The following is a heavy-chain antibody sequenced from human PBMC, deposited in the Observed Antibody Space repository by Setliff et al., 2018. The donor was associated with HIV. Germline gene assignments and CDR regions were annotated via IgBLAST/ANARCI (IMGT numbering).Heavy chain of an antibody. D-gene: IGHD6-13*01. J-gene: IGHJ4*02. CDR3: ARSRAAGFGY. CDR1: GFTFSSYS. CDR2: ISSSSSTI. Sequence: PWGSLRLSCAASGFTFSSYSMNWVRQAPGKGLEWVSYISSSSSTIYYADSVKGRFTISRDNAKNSLYLQMNSLRAEDTAVYYCARSRAAGFGYWGQGTLVTVSS. V-gene: IGHV3-48*01.